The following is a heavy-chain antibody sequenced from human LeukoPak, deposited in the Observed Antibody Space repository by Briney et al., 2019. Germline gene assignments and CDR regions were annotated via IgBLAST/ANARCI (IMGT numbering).Heavy chain of an antibody. CDR2: IKQGGSEK. Sequence: PGGSLRLSCAASGFTFSSYWMSWVRQAPGKGLEWVANIKQGGSEKYYVDSVKGRFTISRDNAKNSLYLQMNSLRAEDTAVYYCARAPLLTGYYMAHEAYFDYWGQGTLVTVSS. D-gene: IGHD3-9*01. CDR1: GFTFSSYW. V-gene: IGHV3-7*01. J-gene: IGHJ4*02. CDR3: ARAPLLTGYYMAHEAYFDY.